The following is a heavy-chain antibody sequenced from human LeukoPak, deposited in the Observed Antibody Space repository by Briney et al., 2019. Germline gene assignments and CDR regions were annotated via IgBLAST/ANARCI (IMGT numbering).Heavy chain of an antibody. J-gene: IGHJ4*02. D-gene: IGHD5-18*01. Sequence: PGGSLRLSCAASGFSLNNYAMNWARQATGKGLEWVSAISASGGTTYNSDSVKGRFTISRDSAKNSLYLQMNSLRAEDTALYYCARVYGYDLLGMANYWGQGTLVTVSS. CDR1: GFSLNNYA. CDR2: ISASGGTT. CDR3: ARVYGYDLLGMANY. V-gene: IGHV3-23*01.